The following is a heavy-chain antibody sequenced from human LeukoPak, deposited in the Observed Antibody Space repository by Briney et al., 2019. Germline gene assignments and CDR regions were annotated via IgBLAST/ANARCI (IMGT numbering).Heavy chain of an antibody. D-gene: IGHD3-10*01. J-gene: IGHJ4*02. CDR1: GDSLTNYY. Sequence: SETPSLTCTVSGDSLTNYYWSWIRLPPGKGLEWVASIFDNGSTNDNRSLKSRVTISLDTSNNQFSLKVNSVTAAGTAVYYCARGGYGSAFDFWGQGTLVTVSS. V-gene: IGHV4-59*01. CDR2: IFDNGST. CDR3: ARGGYGSAFDF.